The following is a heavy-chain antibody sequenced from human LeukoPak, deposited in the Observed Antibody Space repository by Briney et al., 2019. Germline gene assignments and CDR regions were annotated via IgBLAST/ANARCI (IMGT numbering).Heavy chain of an antibody. CDR1: GFTFSSYA. D-gene: IGHD6-13*01. CDR2: ISYDGSNK. V-gene: IGHV3-30*04. J-gene: IGHJ4*02. Sequence: GGSLRLSCAASGFTFSSYAMHWVRQAPGKGLERVAVISYDGSNKYYADSVKGRFTISRDNSKNTLYLQMNSLRAEDTAVYYCAREPKVIAAAGTPYFDYWGQGTLVTVSS. CDR3: AREPKVIAAAGTPYFDY.